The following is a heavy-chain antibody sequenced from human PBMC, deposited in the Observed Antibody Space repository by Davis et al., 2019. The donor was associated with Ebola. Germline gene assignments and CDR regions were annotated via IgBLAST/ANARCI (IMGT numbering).Heavy chain of an antibody. CDR2: IFPRDSHT. Sequence: GESLKISCKGSGYSFTNHWIGWVRQMPGKGLEWMGIIFPRDSHTRYSPSFQGQVTISADKSISTAYLQWSSLKASDTAMYYCARLPHDSSGYYRYYYYYGMDVWGQGTTVTVSS. CDR3: ARLPHDSSGYYRYYYYYGMDV. D-gene: IGHD3-22*01. CDR1: GYSFTNHW. J-gene: IGHJ6*02. V-gene: IGHV5-51*01.